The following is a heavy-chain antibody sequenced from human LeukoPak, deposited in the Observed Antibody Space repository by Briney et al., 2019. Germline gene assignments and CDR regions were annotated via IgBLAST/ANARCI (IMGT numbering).Heavy chain of an antibody. D-gene: IGHD1-1*01. J-gene: IGHJ4*02. CDR2: IYSSGNT. CDR1: GDSISSGRNY. V-gene: IGHV4-39*01. CDR3: ARHLSGTTMSHYFDF. Sequence: PSETLSLTCSVSGDSISSGRNYWGWIRQSPGKGLEWIASIYSSGNTHSNPSLKSRVSISVDTSKNQVSLKLYSVTASDAAIYYCARHLSGTTMSHYFDFWGQGTLVTVSS.